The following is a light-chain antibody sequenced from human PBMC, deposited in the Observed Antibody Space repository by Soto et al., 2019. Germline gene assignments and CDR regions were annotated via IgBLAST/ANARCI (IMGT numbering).Light chain of an antibody. Sequence: EILFTQSPGTLSFSPGGKATLSCRASQRVSSSYLAWYQQKPGQAPRLLIYGASSRATGIPDRFSGSGSGTDFTLTISRLEPEDFAVYFCQRYGSSPPFTFGQGTKVDI. V-gene: IGKV3-20*01. J-gene: IGKJ2*01. CDR1: QRVSSSY. CDR3: QRYGSSPPFT. CDR2: GAS.